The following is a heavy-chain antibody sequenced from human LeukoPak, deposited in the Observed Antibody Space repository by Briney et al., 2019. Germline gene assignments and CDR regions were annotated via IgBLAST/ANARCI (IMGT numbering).Heavy chain of an antibody. CDR3: ASHRVRGVIRYYFDY. V-gene: IGHV3-21*01. Sequence: PGGSLRLSCAASGVTFSSYSMNWVRQAPGKGLEWVSSINSSSSYIYYEVTVKARFTISRDNDKNSLYLQMNSLRAEDTAVYSCASHRVRGVIRYYFDYWGQGTLVTVSS. J-gene: IGHJ4*02. CDR2: INSSSSYI. CDR1: GVTFSSYS. D-gene: IGHD3-10*01.